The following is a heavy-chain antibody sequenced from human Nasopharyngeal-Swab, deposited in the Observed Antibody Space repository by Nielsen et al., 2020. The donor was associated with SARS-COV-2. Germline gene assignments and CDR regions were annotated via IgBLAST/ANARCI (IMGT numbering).Heavy chain of an antibody. Sequence: GSLRLSCAVSGGSINSDNCWSWVRQPPGKGLEWIGEIFHSGSTNYNPSLKRRVTISLDKSKNQISLKMRSVTAADTAVYYCAKGYGVYEGNPFDIWGQGTMVTVSS. CDR2: IFHSGST. J-gene: IGHJ3*02. CDR3: AKGYGVYEGNPFDI. V-gene: IGHV4-4*02. D-gene: IGHD5/OR15-5a*01. CDR1: GGSINSDNC.